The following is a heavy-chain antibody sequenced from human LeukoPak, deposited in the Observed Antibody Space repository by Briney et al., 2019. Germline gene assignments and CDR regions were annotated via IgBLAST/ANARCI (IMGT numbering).Heavy chain of an antibody. CDR1: GYSFTSYW. Sequence: GESLKNSCKGSGYSFTSYWIGWVRQMPGKGLEWMGIIYPGDSDTRYSPSFQGQVTISADKSISTAYLQWSSLKASDTAMYYCARLKAVSSGRYFHPYYYYGMDVWGQGTTVTVSS. V-gene: IGHV5-51*01. J-gene: IGHJ6*02. CDR3: ARLKAVSSGRYFHPYYYYGMDV. D-gene: IGHD6-19*01. CDR2: IYPGDSDT.